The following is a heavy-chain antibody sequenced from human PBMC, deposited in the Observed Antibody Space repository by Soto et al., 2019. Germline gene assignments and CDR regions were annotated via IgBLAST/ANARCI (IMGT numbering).Heavy chain of an antibody. CDR3: ARDPVSSWYDPNWFDP. CDR2: IYHSGST. J-gene: IGHJ5*02. D-gene: IGHD6-13*01. CDR1: GYSISSGYY. V-gene: IGHV4-38-2*02. Sequence: SATLSITCAVSGYSISSGYYWGWIRQPPGKGLEWIGSIYHSGSTYYHPSLKSRVTISVDTSKNQFSLKLSSVTAADTAVYYCARDPVSSWYDPNWFDPWGQGTLVNVSS.